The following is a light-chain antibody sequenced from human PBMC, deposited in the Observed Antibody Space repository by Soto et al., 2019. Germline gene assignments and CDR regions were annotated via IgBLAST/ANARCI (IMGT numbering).Light chain of an antibody. CDR2: AAS. CDR1: QSVSSSY. V-gene: IGKV3D-20*02. J-gene: IGKJ5*01. CDR3: LQRSSWPIT. Sequence: EIVLTQSPGTLSLSPGERATLSCRASQSVSSSYLAWYQQKPGQVPRLLMYAASNRATGIPARFSGSGSGTDFTLTISRLEPEDFAVYYCLQRSSWPITFGQGTRLEIK.